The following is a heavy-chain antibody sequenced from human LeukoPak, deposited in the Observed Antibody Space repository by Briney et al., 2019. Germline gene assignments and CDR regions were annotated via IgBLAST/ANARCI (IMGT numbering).Heavy chain of an antibody. V-gene: IGHV3-7*03. CDR1: GFTFTTYW. Sequence: GGSLRLSCADSGFTFTTYWLTWVRQAPGKGLEWVANINQDGSEKKYVDSVKGRFTISRDNAKNSLYLQMNSLRAEDTALYYCAKDTRSGGSCYDHWGQGTLVTVSS. CDR3: AKDTRSGGSCYDH. CDR2: INQDGSEK. D-gene: IGHD2-15*01. J-gene: IGHJ4*02.